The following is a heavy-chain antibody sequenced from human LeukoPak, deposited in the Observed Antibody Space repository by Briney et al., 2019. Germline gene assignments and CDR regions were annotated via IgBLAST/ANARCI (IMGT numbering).Heavy chain of an antibody. CDR2: SNSDGSSI. CDR3: ARDWSFDY. J-gene: IGHJ4*02. V-gene: IGHV3-74*01. D-gene: IGHD2-8*02. CDR1: GFTISEYW. Sequence: PGGSLRLSCAASGFTISEYWMHWVRQAPGKGLVWVSRSNSDGSSISYADSVKGRFTISRDIAKNTLYLQMNSLRDEDTGVYYCARDWSFDYWGQGTLVTVSS.